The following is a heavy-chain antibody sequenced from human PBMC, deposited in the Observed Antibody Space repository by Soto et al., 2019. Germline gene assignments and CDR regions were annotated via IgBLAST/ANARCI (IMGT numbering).Heavy chain of an antibody. CDR1: GFTFSSYA. Sequence: GGSLRLSCAASGFTFSSYAMSWVRQAPGKGLAWVSAISGSGGSTYYADSVKGRCTISRDNSKNTLYLQMNSLRAEDSAVYYCAKDPRGDDLWSGYFYYYGMDVGGQGTTVTVSS. CDR2: ISGSGGST. D-gene: IGHD3-3*01. CDR3: AKDPRGDDLWSGYFYYYGMDV. V-gene: IGHV3-23*01. J-gene: IGHJ6*02.